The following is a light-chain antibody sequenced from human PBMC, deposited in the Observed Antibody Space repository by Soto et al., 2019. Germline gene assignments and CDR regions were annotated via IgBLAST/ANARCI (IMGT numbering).Light chain of an antibody. J-gene: IGLJ2*01. CDR3: CSYAGRGLA. V-gene: IGLV2-11*01. CDR2: DVN. CDR1: SSDVGRYNY. Sequence: QSALTQPRSVSGSPGQSVTISCTGTSSDVGRYNYVSWYQQHPGKAPKLMIYDVNNRPSGVPDRLSGSKSGNTASLTISWLQPEDEADYYCCSYAGRGLAFGGGIKLTVL.